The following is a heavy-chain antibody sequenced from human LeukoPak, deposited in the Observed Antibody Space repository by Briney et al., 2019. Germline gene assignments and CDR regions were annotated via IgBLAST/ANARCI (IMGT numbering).Heavy chain of an antibody. V-gene: IGHV4-39*01. CDR3: ARHSRQLRGRIFY. CDR1: GGSLSSSSYY. D-gene: IGHD4-11*01. CDR2: IYYSGST. J-gene: IGHJ4*02. Sequence: SETLSLTCTVSGGSLSSSSYYWGWIRQPPGKGLEWIGSIYYSGSTYYNPSLKSRVTISVDTSKNQFSLKLSSVTAADTAVYYCARHSRQLRGRIFYWGQGTLVTVSS.